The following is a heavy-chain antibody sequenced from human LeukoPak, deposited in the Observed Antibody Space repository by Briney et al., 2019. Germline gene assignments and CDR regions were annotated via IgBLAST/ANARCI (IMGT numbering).Heavy chain of an antibody. J-gene: IGHJ4*02. V-gene: IGHV3-30-3*01. CDR1: GFTFSSYA. D-gene: IGHD2-2*01. CDR3: ARGPSIVVVPAAPDY. Sequence: GGSLRLSCAASGFTFSSYAMHWVRQAPGKGLEWVAVISYDGSNKYYADSVKGRFTISRDNSKNTLYLQMNSLRAEDTAVYYCARGPSIVVVPAAPDYWGQGTLVTVSS. CDR2: ISYDGSNK.